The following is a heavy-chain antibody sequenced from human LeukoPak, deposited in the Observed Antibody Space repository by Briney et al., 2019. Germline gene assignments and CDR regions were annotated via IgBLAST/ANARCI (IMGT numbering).Heavy chain of an antibody. V-gene: IGHV4-34*01. D-gene: IGHD2-15*01. CDR1: GGSFSGYY. CDR3: ARRASREGGDIVVVVAATYFFDY. Sequence: RPSETLSLTCAVYGGSFSGYYWSWIRQPPGKGLEWIGEINHSGSTNYNPSLKSRVTISVDTSKNQFSLKLSSVTAADTAVYYCARRASREGGDIVVVVAATYFFDYWGQGTLVTVSS. CDR2: INHSGST. J-gene: IGHJ4*02.